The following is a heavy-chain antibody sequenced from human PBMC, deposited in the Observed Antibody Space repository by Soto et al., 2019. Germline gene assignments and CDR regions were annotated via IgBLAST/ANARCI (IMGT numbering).Heavy chain of an antibody. Sequence: GGSLRLSCAASGFTFSSYEMNWVRQAPGKGLEWVSYISSSGRTTYYADSVKGRFTISRDNAKNSLSLQMNSLRADDTAVYYCARDRDELVGIFPYYYGMDVWGQGTTVTVSS. J-gene: IGHJ6*02. CDR2: ISSSGRTT. CDR3: ARDRDELVGIFPYYYGMDV. V-gene: IGHV3-48*03. D-gene: IGHD2-21*01. CDR1: GFTFSSYE.